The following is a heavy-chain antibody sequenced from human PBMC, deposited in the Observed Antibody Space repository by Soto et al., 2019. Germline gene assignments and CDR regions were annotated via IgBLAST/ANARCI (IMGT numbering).Heavy chain of an antibody. CDR2: IYPGDSDT. D-gene: IGHD3-3*01. V-gene: IGHV5-51*01. CDR1: GYSFTSYW. Sequence: GESLKISCKGSGYSFTSYWIGWVRQMPGKGLEWMGIIYPGDSDTRYSPSFQGQVTISADKSISTAYLQWSSLKASDTAMYYCARQTYYDFWSGSYPLDSWGQGTLVTVSS. CDR3: ARQTYYDFWSGSYPLDS. J-gene: IGHJ4*02.